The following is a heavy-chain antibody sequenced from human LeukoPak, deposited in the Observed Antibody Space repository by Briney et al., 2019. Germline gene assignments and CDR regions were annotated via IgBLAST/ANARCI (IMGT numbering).Heavy chain of an antibody. CDR1: GYTFTSYY. D-gene: IGHD3-9*01. J-gene: IGHJ6*03. CDR2: IIPIFGTA. V-gene: IGHV1-69*13. Sequence: GASVKVSCKASGYTFTSYYMHWVRQAPGQGLEWMGGIIPIFGTANYAQKFQGRVTITADESTSTAYMELSSLRSEDTAVYYCARAYYDILTGYYRYYYYMDVWGKGTTVTVSS. CDR3: ARAYYDILTGYYRYYYYMDV.